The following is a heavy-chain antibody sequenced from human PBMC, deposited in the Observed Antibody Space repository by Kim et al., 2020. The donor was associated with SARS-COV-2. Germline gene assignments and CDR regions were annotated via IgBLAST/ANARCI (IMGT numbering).Heavy chain of an antibody. J-gene: IGHJ4*02. Sequence: GGSLRLSCAASGFTFSSYGMHWVRQAPGKGLEWVAVIWYDGSNKYYADSVKGRFTISRDNSKNTLYLQMNSLRAEDTAVYYCARGGGRRDQLSTLSGYWGQGTLVTVSS. CDR1: GFTFSSYG. D-gene: IGHD2-2*01. V-gene: IGHV3-33*01. CDR3: ARGGGRRDQLSTLSGY. CDR2: IWYDGSNK.